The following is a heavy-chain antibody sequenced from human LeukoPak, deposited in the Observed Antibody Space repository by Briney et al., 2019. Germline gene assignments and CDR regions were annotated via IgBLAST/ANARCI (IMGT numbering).Heavy chain of an antibody. J-gene: IGHJ3*02. Sequence: SVRVSFKGSGGTVSIYGSSWVRGATGQGREWRGGIIPIFGTANYAQKFQGRVPLTADQSTSPAYLELSSLTSEPTAVYYCPRDRLGSGPDEAAFAIWGQGPMVTVSS. D-gene: IGHD3-10*01. CDR2: IIPIFGTA. CDR3: PRDRLGSGPDEAAFAI. CDR1: GGTVSIYG. V-gene: IGHV1-69*01.